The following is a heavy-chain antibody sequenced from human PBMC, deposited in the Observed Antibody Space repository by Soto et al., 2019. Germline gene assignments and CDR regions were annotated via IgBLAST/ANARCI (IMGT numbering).Heavy chain of an antibody. D-gene: IGHD6-6*01. V-gene: IGHV4-61*01. Sequence: SETLSLTCTVSGGSVSSGSYYWSWIRQPPGKGLEWIGYIYYSGSTNYNPSLKSRVTISVDTSKNQFSLKLSSVTAADTAVYYCARDREQQLVLAGNYYGMDVWGQGTTVTVSS. J-gene: IGHJ6*02. CDR1: GGSVSSGSYY. CDR3: ARDREQQLVLAGNYYGMDV. CDR2: IYYSGST.